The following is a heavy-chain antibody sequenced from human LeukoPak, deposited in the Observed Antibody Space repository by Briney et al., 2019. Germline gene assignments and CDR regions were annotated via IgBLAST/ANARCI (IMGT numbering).Heavy chain of an antibody. CDR3: ARDPYSGAYYEGYYYYYMDV. V-gene: IGHV3-21*01. Sequence: GGSLRLSCAASGFTFSSYSVNWVRQAPGKGLEWVSSISSSSSFLYYADSVKGRFTISRDNAKNSLYLQMNSLRAEDTAVYYCARDPYSGAYYEGYYYYYMDVWGKGTTVTVSS. CDR2: ISSSSSFL. J-gene: IGHJ6*03. CDR1: GFTFSSYS. D-gene: IGHD1-26*01.